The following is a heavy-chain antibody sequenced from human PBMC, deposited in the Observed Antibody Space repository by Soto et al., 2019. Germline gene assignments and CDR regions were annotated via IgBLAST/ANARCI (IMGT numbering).Heavy chain of an antibody. J-gene: IGHJ6*02. CDR1: GYSFTSYW. V-gene: IGHV5-10-1*01. D-gene: IGHD6-6*01. CDR3: ARGGSSSGYYCYGMDV. Sequence: PGESLKISCKGSGYSFTSYWISWVRQMPGKGLEWMGRIDPSDSYTNYSPSFRGHVTISADKSISTAYLQWSSLKASDTAMYYCARGGSSSGYYCYGMDVWGQGTTVTVSS. CDR2: IDPSDSYT.